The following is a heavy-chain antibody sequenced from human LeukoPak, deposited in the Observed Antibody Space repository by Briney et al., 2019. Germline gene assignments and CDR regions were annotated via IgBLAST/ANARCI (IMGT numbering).Heavy chain of an antibody. CDR1: GGSISSYY. V-gene: IGHV4-59*01. J-gene: IGHJ4*02. D-gene: IGHD2-15*01. Sequence: SETLSLTCTVSGGSISSYYWSWIRQPPGKGLEWIGYIYYRGSTNYNPSLKSRVTISVDTSKNQFSLKLSSVTAADTAVYYCARGGAAATMGGPPDYWGQGTLVTVSS. CDR3: ARGGAAATMGGPPDY. CDR2: IYYRGST.